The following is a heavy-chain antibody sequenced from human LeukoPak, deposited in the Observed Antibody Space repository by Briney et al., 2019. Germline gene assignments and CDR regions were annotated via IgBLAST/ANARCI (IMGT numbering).Heavy chain of an antibody. J-gene: IGHJ3*02. CDR3: ARNGGQLLLGAFDI. Sequence: GESLKISCKGSGYSFTSYWISCVGQMPGKGLAWRGIINPGDSDTRYSPSFQGQVTISADKSISSAYLQWSSLKASDTAMYYCARNGGQLLLGAFDIWGQGTMVTVSS. D-gene: IGHD2-2*01. V-gene: IGHV5-51*01. CDR2: INPGDSDT. CDR1: GYSFTSYW.